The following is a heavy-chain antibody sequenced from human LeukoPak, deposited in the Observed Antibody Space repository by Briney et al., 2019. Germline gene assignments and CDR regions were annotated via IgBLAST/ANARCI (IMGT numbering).Heavy chain of an antibody. Sequence: GGSLRLSCAASGFSFSSAWMSWVRHAPGKGMEWVGRVQSRADGGTADNAAPVKRRPTTSRDDSENTLYLQMNSLQTEDTAVYYCFTGGAGVYCSGASCHNGWYFDLWGRGTLVTVSS. V-gene: IGHV3-15*01. CDR2: VQSRADGGTA. CDR1: GFSFSSAW. J-gene: IGHJ2*01. CDR3: FTGGAGVYCSGASCHNGWYFDL. D-gene: IGHD2-15*01.